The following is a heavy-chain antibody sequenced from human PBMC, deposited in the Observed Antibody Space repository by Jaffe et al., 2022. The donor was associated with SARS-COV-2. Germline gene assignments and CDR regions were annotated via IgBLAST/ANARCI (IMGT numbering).Heavy chain of an antibody. CDR1: GFTFDDYA. Sequence: EVQLVESGGGLVQPGRSLRLSCAASGFTFDDYAMHWVRQAPGKGLEWVSGISWNSGSITYADSVKGRFTISRDNAKNSLYLQMNSLRAEDTALYYCAKDRVYSGYDSFDYWGQGTLVTVSS. CDR3: AKDRVYSGYDSFDY. J-gene: IGHJ4*02. V-gene: IGHV3-9*01. D-gene: IGHD5-12*01. CDR2: ISWNSGSI.